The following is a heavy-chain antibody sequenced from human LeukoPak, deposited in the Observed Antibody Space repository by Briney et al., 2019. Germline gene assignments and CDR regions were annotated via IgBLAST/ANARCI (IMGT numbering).Heavy chain of an antibody. Sequence: RASETLSLTCTVSGGSISSYYWSWIRQPPGKGLEWIVYIYYSGSTNYNPSLKSRVTISVDTSKNQFSLKLSSVTAADTAVYYCARQRHDYGGYYFDYWGQGTLVTVSS. D-gene: IGHD4-17*01. CDR3: ARQRHDYGGYYFDY. V-gene: IGHV4-59*08. CDR2: IYYSGST. CDR1: GGSISSYY. J-gene: IGHJ4*02.